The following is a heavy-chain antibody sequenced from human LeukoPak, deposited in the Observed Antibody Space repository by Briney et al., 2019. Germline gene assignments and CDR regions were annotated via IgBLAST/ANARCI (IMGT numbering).Heavy chain of an antibody. J-gene: IGHJ4*02. CDR1: GDSVSSNGAA. Sequence: SQTLSLTCAISGDSVSSNGAAWNWIRPSPSIGLEWLGRTYYRSKWYNDYAVSVESRITINPDTSKNQFSLQLNSVTPEDTAVYYCARGDSSWYYFDYWGQGTLVTVSS. V-gene: IGHV6-1*01. CDR2: TYYRSKWYN. CDR3: ARGDSSWYYFDY. D-gene: IGHD6-13*01.